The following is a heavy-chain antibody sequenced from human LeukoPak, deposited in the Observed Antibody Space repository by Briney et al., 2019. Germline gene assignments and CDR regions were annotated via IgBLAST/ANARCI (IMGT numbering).Heavy chain of an antibody. CDR1: RFTFSNYA. V-gene: IGHV3-30*04. CDR3: ARDKDITIFGVTNWFDP. CDR2: MSYDGSDK. D-gene: IGHD3-3*01. Sequence: GGSLRLSCAASRFTFSNYAMHWVRQAPGKGLEWVAVMSYDGSDKYYADSVKGRFTISRDNSKNTLYLQMNSLRAEDTAVYYCARDKDITIFGVTNWFDPWGQGTLVTVSS. J-gene: IGHJ5*02.